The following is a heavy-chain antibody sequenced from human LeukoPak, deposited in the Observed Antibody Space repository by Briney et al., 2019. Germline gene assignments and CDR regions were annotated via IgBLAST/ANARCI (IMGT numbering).Heavy chain of an antibody. Sequence: ASVKVSCKASGYTFTGYYMHWVRQAPGQGLEWMGWINPNSGGTNYAPKFQGRVTMTRDTSISTAYMELSRLRSDDTAVYYCARAHCSSTSCYREAFDIWGQGTMVTVSS. CDR3: ARAHCSSTSCYREAFDI. D-gene: IGHD2-2*02. V-gene: IGHV1-2*02. CDR2: INPNSGGT. J-gene: IGHJ3*02. CDR1: GYTFTGYY.